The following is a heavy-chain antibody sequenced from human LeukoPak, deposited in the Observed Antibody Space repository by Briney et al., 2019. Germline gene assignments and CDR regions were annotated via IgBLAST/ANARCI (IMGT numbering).Heavy chain of an antibody. Sequence: PSETLSLTCAVYGGSFSGYYWSWIRQPPGKGLEWIGEINHSGSTNYNPSHKSRVTISVDTSKNQFSLKLSSVTAADTAVYYCARGCGYCSGGSRGAFDIWGQGTMVTVSS. CDR2: INHSGST. CDR3: ARGCGYCSGGSRGAFDI. D-gene: IGHD2-15*01. J-gene: IGHJ3*02. V-gene: IGHV4-34*01. CDR1: GGSFSGYY.